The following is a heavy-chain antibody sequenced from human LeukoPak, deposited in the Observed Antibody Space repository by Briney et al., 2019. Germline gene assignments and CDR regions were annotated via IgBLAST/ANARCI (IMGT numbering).Heavy chain of an antibody. J-gene: IGHJ6*03. CDR1: GGSISSYY. CDR2: IYYSGST. V-gene: IGHV4-59*12. CDR3: ARADRDSINATTYYYTYV. D-gene: IGHD3-22*01. Sequence: PSETLSLTCTVSGGSISSYYWSWIRQPPGKGLEWIGYIYYSGSTNYNPSLKSRVTISVDTSKNQFSLKLSSVTAADTAVYYCARADRDSINATTYYYTYVSGEGSTVTAYS.